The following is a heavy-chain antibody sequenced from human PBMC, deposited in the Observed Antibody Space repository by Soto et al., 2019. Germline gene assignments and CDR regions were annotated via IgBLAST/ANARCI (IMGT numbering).Heavy chain of an antibody. CDR3: ARGLESGGYYTSSHFDY. D-gene: IGHD3-3*01. Sequence: QVQLQESGPGLVKPSQTLSLTCTVSGGSISSGGYYWSWIRQHPGKGLEWIGYIYYSGSTYYNPFLKSRVTISVDTSKNQFSLKLSSVTAADTAVYYCARGLESGGYYTSSHFDYWGQGTLVTVSS. CDR1: GGSISSGGYY. V-gene: IGHV4-31*03. CDR2: IYYSGST. J-gene: IGHJ4*02.